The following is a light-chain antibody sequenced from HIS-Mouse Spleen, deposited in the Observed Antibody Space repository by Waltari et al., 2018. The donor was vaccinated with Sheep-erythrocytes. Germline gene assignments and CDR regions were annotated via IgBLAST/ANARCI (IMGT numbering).Light chain of an antibody. CDR1: SSSVGGYNY. CDR2: DVS. Sequence: QSALTQPRSVSGSPGQSVTIPCTGPSSSVGGYNYVPWYQQHPGKAPNLMIYDVSKRPSGVPDRFSGSKSGNTASLTISGLQAEDEADYYCCSYAGSYNHVFATGTKVTVL. CDR3: CSYAGSYNHV. J-gene: IGLJ1*01. V-gene: IGLV2-11*01.